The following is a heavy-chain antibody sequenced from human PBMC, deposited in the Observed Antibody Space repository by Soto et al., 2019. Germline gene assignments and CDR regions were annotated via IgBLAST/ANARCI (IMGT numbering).Heavy chain of an antibody. J-gene: IGHJ4*02. Sequence: GGSLRLSCVGSGFSFRKYAMNWVRQAPGKGLEWVSGISGSGGSGRGFYADPVKGRFTISRDNSKNTLYLEMDSLRAEDTAVYYCAKDLDDYSSAIDFWGQGTLVTVSS. V-gene: IGHV3-23*01. CDR2: ISGSGGSGRG. CDR3: AKDLDDYSSAIDF. CDR1: GFSFRKYA. D-gene: IGHD4-4*01.